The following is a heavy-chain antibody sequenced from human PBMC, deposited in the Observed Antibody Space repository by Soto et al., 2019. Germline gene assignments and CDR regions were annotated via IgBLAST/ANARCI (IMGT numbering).Heavy chain of an antibody. CDR2: INHSGST. CDR1: GGSFSGYY. V-gene: IGHV4-34*09. CDR3: ARVYLGGRTVDNWFDP. Sequence: SETLSLTCAVYGGSFSGYYWSWIRQPPGKGLEWIGEINHSGSTYYNPSLKSRVTISVDTSKNQFSLKLSSVTAADTAVYYCARVYLGGRTVDNWFDPWGQGTLVTVSS. D-gene: IGHD6-19*01. J-gene: IGHJ5*02.